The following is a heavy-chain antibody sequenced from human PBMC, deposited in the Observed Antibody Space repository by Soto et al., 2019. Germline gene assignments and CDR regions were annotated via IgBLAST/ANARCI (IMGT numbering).Heavy chain of an antibody. J-gene: IGHJ4*02. D-gene: IGHD6-19*01. CDR2: IYSNDDK. V-gene: IGHV2-5*01. Sequence: QITLKESGPTVVNPTQTLTLTCTFSGFSLTTSSVGVGWIRQPPGKALEWLALIYSNDDKRYSPSLKSRLTITKDTSKNQVVLTMTTMDPVDTATYYCAHSPFTSGWYYFAYWGQGTLVTVSS. CDR1: GFSLTTSSVG. CDR3: AHSPFTSGWYYFAY.